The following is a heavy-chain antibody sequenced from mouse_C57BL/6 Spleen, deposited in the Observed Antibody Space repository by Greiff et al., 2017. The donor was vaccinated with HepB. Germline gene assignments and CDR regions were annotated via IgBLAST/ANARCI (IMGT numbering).Heavy chain of an antibody. CDR1: GFTFSDYG. V-gene: IGHV5-17*01. Sequence: EVQLVESGGGLVKPGGSLKLSCAASGFTFSDYGMHWVRQAPEKGLEWVAYISSGSSTIYYADTVKGRFTISRDNAKNTLFLQMTSLRSEDTAMYYCARNGGYYGSSSFAYWGQGTLVTVSA. D-gene: IGHD1-1*01. CDR3: ARNGGYYGSSSFAY. J-gene: IGHJ3*01. CDR2: ISSGSSTI.